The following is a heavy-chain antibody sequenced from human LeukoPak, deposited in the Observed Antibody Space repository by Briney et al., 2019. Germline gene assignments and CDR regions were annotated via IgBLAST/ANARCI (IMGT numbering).Heavy chain of an antibody. Sequence: GGSLRLSCVGSGFTFSVHWVRQAPGKGLEWLTFIRHDGTDQHYADSARGRFTISRDNSKNTVYLQMNSLRPEDTALYYCAKDGNWASVSWGQGTLVTVSS. CDR2: IRHDGTDQ. V-gene: IGHV3-30*02. CDR3: AKDGNWASVS. J-gene: IGHJ5*02. CDR1: GFTFS. D-gene: IGHD7-27*01.